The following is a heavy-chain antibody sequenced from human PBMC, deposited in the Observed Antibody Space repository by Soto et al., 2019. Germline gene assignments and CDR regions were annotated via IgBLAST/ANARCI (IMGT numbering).Heavy chain of an antibody. J-gene: IGHJ6*02. CDR2: ISKDSGRGT. V-gene: IGHV3-11*05. CDR3: AKDLVSYYGSGSYYRYGMDV. Sequence: GGSLRLSCAASGFIFRDWFMSWIRQAPGKGLEGISYISKDSGRGTRYAKSVKGRFTISRDNSKNTLYLQMNSLRAEDTVVYYCAKDLVSYYGSGSYYRYGMDVWGQGTTVTVSS. D-gene: IGHD3-10*01. CDR1: GFIFRDWF.